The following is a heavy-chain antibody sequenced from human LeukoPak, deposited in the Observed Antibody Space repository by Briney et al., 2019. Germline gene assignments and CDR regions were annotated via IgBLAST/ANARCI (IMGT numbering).Heavy chain of an antibody. D-gene: IGHD3-3*01. V-gene: IGHV4-34*01. Sequence: SETLSLTCAVYGGSFSGYYWSWIRQPPGKGLEWIGEINHSGSTNYNPSLKSRITILVDKSKNQFSLKLSSVTAADTAVYYCARDRVRRFDPWGQGILVTVSS. J-gene: IGHJ5*02. CDR1: GGSFSGYY. CDR3: ARDRVRRFDP. CDR2: INHSGST.